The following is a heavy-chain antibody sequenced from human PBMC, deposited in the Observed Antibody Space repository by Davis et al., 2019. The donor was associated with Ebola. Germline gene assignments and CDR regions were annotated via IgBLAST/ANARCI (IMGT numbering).Heavy chain of an antibody. D-gene: IGHD1-7*01. CDR1: GFTFSSYG. CDR3: ATLTGTLVFDAFDI. Sequence: GESLKISCAASGFTFSSYGMHWVRQAPGKGLEWVAVISYDGSNKYYADSVKGRLTISRDNAKNSLYLQMNSLRAEDTAVYYCATLTGTLVFDAFDIWGQGTMVTVSS. CDR2: ISYDGSNK. J-gene: IGHJ3*02. V-gene: IGHV3-30*03.